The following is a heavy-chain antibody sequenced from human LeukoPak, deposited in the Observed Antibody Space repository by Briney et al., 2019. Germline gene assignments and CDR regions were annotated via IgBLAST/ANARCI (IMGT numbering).Heavy chain of an antibody. D-gene: IGHD3-22*01. CDR1: GDSVSDYY. V-gene: IGHV4-59*02. J-gene: IGHJ4*02. CDR2: IYYSGST. Sequence: SETLSLTCSVSGDSVSDYYWTWIRQPPGKGLEWIGYIYYSGSTNYNPSLKSRVTISVDTSKNQFSLKLSSVTAADTAVYYCARGVASSGYYQWGQGTLVTVSS. CDR3: ARGVASSGYYQ.